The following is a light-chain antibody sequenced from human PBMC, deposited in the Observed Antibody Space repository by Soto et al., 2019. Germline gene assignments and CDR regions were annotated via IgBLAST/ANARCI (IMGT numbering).Light chain of an antibody. V-gene: IGLV2-23*02. CDR2: EVS. J-gene: IGLJ1*01. CDR1: SSDVGSYNL. CDR3: CSYAGSSTPYV. Sequence: QSALTQPASVSGSPGQSITISCTGTSSDVGSYNLVSWYQQHPGKAPKLMIYEVSKRPSGVSNRFSGSKSGNTDSLTISVLQAEDEADYYCCSYAGSSTPYVFGTGTKVTVL.